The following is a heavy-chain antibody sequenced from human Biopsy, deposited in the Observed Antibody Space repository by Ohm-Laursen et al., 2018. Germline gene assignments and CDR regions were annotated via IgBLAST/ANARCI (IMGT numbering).Heavy chain of an antibody. CDR2: ISHTGYT. V-gene: IGHV4-59*11. Sequence: GTLSLTWPVSGGSFTGRYWTWIRQPPGKGLEWIGHISHTGYTSYKSSLKSRVTISLDTSRKHFSLRLTSLAAADTAVYYCARGSNEYGGLYFPHWGQGTLVTVSS. D-gene: IGHD4-23*01. J-gene: IGHJ1*01. CDR3: ARGSNEYGGLYFPH. CDR1: GGSFTGRY.